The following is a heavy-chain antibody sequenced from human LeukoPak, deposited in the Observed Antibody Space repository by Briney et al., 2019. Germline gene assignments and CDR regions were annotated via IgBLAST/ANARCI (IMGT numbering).Heavy chain of an antibody. CDR2: ISYDGSNK. V-gene: IGHV3-30*04. CDR3: AKGSATTVTLAYYYYYMDV. CDR1: GFTFSSYA. Sequence: GGSLRLSCAASGFTFSSYAMHWVRQAPGKGLEWVAVISYDGSNKYYADSVKGRFTISRDNSKNTLYLQMNSLRVEDTAVYYCAKGSATTVTLAYYYYYMDVWGKGTTVTVSS. D-gene: IGHD4-17*01. J-gene: IGHJ6*03.